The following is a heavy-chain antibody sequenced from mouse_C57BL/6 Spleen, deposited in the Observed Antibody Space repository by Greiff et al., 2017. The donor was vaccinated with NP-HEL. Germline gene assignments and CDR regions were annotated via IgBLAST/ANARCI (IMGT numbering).Heavy chain of an antibody. Sequence: EVQVVESGGGLVKPGGSLKLSCAASGFTFSDYGMHWVRQAPEKGLEWVVYISSGSSTIYYADTVKGRFTISRDNAKNTLFLQMTSLRSEDTAMYYCARAGLREFAYWGQGTLVTVSA. J-gene: IGHJ3*01. V-gene: IGHV5-17*01. CDR1: GFTFSDYG. CDR2: ISSGSSTI. D-gene: IGHD2-4*01. CDR3: ARAGLREFAY.